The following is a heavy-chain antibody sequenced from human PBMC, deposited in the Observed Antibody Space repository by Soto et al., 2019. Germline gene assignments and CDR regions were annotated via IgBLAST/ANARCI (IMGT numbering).Heavy chain of an antibody. CDR3: ARGIEGWYQGRYYYGMDV. Sequence: QVQLQESGPGLVKPSETLSLTCTVSGGSVSSGSYYWSWIRQPPGKGLEWIGYIYYSGSTNYNPSPKSRVTISVDTSKNPFPLKLSSVTAADTAVYYCARGIEGWYQGRYYYGMDVWGQGTTVTVSS. J-gene: IGHJ6*02. D-gene: IGHD6-19*01. CDR1: GGSVSSGSYY. V-gene: IGHV4-61*01. CDR2: IYYSGST.